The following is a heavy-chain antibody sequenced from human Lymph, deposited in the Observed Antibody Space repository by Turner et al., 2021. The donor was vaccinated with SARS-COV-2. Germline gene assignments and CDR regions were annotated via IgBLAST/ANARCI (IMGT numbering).Heavy chain of an antibody. D-gene: IGHD3-10*01. CDR1: GGSISSYS. CDR2: IYTSGST. Sequence: QVQLQESGPGLVKPSETLSLTCTVSGGSISSYSWSWFRQPAGKGLEWIGRIYTSGSTNYNPSLKSRVTMSVDTSKNQFSLKLSSVTAADTAVYYCARVLKIPRELLWFGEPEGDNWFDPWGQGTLVTVSS. J-gene: IGHJ5*02. V-gene: IGHV4-4*07. CDR3: ARVLKIPRELLWFGEPEGDNWFDP.